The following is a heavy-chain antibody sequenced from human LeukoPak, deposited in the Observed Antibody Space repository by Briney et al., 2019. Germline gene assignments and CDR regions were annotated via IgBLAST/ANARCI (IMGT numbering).Heavy chain of an antibody. Sequence: GGSLRLSCAAPGFTFSSYSMNWVRQAPGKGLEWVSYISSSSSTIYYADSVKGRFTISRDNAKNSLYLQMNSLRAEDTAVYYCARSHSYCSSTSCFLAYYYYGMDVWGQGTTVTVSS. CDR2: ISSSSSTI. V-gene: IGHV3-48*01. J-gene: IGHJ6*02. CDR3: ARSHSYCSSTSCFLAYYYYGMDV. D-gene: IGHD2-2*01. CDR1: GFTFSSYS.